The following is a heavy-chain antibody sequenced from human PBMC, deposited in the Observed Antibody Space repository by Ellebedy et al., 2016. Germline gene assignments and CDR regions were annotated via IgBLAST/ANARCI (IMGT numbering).Heavy chain of an antibody. V-gene: IGHV3-30-3*01. J-gene: IGHJ3*02. CDR2: ISYDGSNK. CDR1: GFTFSSYA. CDR3: ARDQIRSNFGYCSSTSCQSAFDI. Sequence: GGSLRLXCAASGFTFSSYAMHWVRQAPGKGLEWVAVISYDGSNKYYADSVKGRFTISRDNSKNTLYLQMNSLRAEDTAVYYCARDQIRSNFGYCSSTSCQSAFDIWGQGTMVTVSS. D-gene: IGHD2-2*01.